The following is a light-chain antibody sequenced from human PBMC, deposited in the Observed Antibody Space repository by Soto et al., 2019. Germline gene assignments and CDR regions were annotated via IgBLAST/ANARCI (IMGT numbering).Light chain of an antibody. Sequence: DIQMTQSPSTLSESVGDRVSINCRASQSISAWLAWYQQKPGKAPRLLIYKASTLEIGVPSRFSGSGSGTEFTLTISSLQPDDVAIYYCQQYNDYSWTFGQGTKVDLK. CDR3: QQYNDYSWT. CDR2: KAS. CDR1: QSISAW. V-gene: IGKV1-5*03. J-gene: IGKJ1*01.